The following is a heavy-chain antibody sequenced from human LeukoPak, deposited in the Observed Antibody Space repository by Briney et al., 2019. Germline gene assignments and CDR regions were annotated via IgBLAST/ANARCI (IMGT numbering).Heavy chain of an antibody. CDR3: AKDRLYYGSGSYDY. CDR1: GVSFDDSA. J-gene: IGHJ4*02. CDR2: VSWNSGSI. V-gene: IGHV3-9*01. Sequence: PRGSLRLSCADPGVSFDDSALRWGRHAPGKGLEWVSGVSWNSGSIVYADSVKGRVTISRDNAKNSLYLQMNSLRAEDTALYFCAKDRLYYGSGSYDYWGQGTLVTVSS. D-gene: IGHD3-10*01.